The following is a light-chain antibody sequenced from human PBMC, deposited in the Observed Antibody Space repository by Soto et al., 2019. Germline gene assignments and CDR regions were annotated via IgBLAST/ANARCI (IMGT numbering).Light chain of an antibody. CDR3: QQFSGYPLP. CDR2: GAS. Sequence: AIQLTQSPSSLSASVGDRVTITCRASQGISSHLAWYQQRPGKAPNLLIYGASNLQSGVPSRFSGSGSGTDFTLTISSLQPEDFATYYWQQFSGYPLPFGQGTRLEIK. CDR1: QGISSH. V-gene: IGKV1-13*02. J-gene: IGKJ5*01.